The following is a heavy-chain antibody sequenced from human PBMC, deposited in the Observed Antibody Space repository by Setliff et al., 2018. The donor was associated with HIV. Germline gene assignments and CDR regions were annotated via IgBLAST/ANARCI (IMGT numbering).Heavy chain of an antibody. CDR1: GYTFTGYY. V-gene: IGHV1-2*02. J-gene: IGHJ4*02. D-gene: IGHD3-10*01. Sequence: GASVKVSCKASGYTFTGYYVHWVRQAPGQGPEWMGWINPNSGDTNYAQKFQGRVSMTRDTSIFTAYMELSRLRSDDTAVYYCARSQINLVRGVVHYFDYWGQGTLVTVSS. CDR2: INPNSGDT. CDR3: ARSQINLVRGVVHYFDY.